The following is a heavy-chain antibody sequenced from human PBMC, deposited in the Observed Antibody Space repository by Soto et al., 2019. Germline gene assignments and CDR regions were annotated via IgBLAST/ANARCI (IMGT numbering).Heavy chain of an antibody. V-gene: IGHV1-69*06. CDR2: IIPIFGTA. D-gene: IGHD4-4*01. CDR1: GGTFSSYA. CDR3: ARSTVTTTSHYYYYGMEV. J-gene: IGHJ6*01. Sequence: SVKVSCKASGGTFSSYAISWVRQARGQGLEWMGGIIPIFGTANYAQKFQGRVTITADKSTSTAYMELSSLRSEDTAVYYCARSTVTTTSHYYYYGMEVWGQGTTVTVSS.